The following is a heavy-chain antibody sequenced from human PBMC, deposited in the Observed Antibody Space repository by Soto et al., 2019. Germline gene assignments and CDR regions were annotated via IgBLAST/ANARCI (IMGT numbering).Heavy chain of an antibody. CDR3: ASHDPGARFDP. D-gene: IGHD1-1*01. J-gene: IGHJ5*02. CDR2: INPNNGAT. CDR1: RYIFTAYF. V-gene: IGHV1-2*02. Sequence: QVQLVQSGAEVKKPGASVKVSCKAPRYIFTAYFMHWVRQAPGQGLEGMGWINPNNGATHYGLSFQGRVTMTRDRSISTAYMELSSLRSDDTAVYYCASHDPGARFDPWGQGTLVIVSS.